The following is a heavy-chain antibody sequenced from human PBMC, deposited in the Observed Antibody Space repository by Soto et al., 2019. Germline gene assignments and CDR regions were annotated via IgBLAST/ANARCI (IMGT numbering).Heavy chain of an antibody. Sequence: GGSLRLSCTASGFTFSNSAMIWVRQAPGQGLEWVASISENGGSRGGTYYADSVKGRFTISRNNSKSTLYLQVDSLTGADTAVYYCASAKAVVVAALGIWGQGTMVTVSS. CDR1: GFTFSNSA. CDR2: ISENGGSRGGT. V-gene: IGHV3-23*01. CDR3: ASAKAVVVAALGI. J-gene: IGHJ3*02. D-gene: IGHD2-21*01.